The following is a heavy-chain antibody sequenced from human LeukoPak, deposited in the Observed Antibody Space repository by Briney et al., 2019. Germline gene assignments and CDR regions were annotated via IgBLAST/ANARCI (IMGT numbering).Heavy chain of an antibody. D-gene: IGHD3-16*01. CDR1: GGSISGYY. Sequence: SETLSLTCTVSGGSISGYYWSWIRQPAGKGLEWIGRISSSGSTNYNPSLNSRVTMSVDTSKHQFSLRLNSLTAADTAVYYCATISSFGEDYWGQGTLVTVSS. CDR3: ATISSFGEDY. V-gene: IGHV4-4*07. J-gene: IGHJ4*02. CDR2: ISSSGST.